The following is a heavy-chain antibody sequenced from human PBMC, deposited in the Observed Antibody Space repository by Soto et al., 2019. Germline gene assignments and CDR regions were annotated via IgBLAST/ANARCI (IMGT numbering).Heavy chain of an antibody. D-gene: IGHD3-16*01. J-gene: IGHJ5*02. Sequence: KTSETLSLTCAVSGSSIGSSYYWGWIRQPPGKGLEWIGTIHHGGSSFYNPSLKSRVTMSVDTSKNQFSLKLRSVTAADTAVYFCARDWGTTNRALRWFDPWGQGTLVTVSS. CDR1: GSSIGSSYY. CDR3: ARDWGTTNRALRWFDP. CDR2: IHHGGSS. V-gene: IGHV4-38-2*02.